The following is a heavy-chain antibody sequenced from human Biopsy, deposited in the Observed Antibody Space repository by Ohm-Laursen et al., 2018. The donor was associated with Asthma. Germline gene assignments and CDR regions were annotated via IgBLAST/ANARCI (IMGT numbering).Heavy chain of an antibody. D-gene: IGHD3-3*01. Sequence: SLRLSCSASGFTFSSYGMHWVRQAPGKGLEWVAAISYDGSNKYYADSVKGRFTTSRDNSKNTLYLQMNSLRAEDTAVYYCASQSSGPDFWSGYYYFDYWGQGTLVTVSS. CDR1: GFTFSSYG. V-gene: IGHV3-30*03. CDR3: ASQSSGPDFWSGYYYFDY. CDR2: ISYDGSNK. J-gene: IGHJ4*02.